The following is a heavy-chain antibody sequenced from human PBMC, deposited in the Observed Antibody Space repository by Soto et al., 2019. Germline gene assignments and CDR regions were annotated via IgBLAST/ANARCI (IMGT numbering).Heavy chain of an antibody. CDR3: ARDGLYGSGSYSYYYYYYMDV. J-gene: IGHJ6*03. Sequence: SETLSLTCAVCGGSFSGYYWSWIRQPPGKGLEWIGEINHSGSTNYNPSLKSRVTISVDTSKNQFSLKLSSVTAADTAVYYCARDGLYGSGSYSYYYYYYMDVWGKGTTVTVS. D-gene: IGHD3-10*01. CDR2: INHSGST. V-gene: IGHV4-34*01. CDR1: GGSFSGYY.